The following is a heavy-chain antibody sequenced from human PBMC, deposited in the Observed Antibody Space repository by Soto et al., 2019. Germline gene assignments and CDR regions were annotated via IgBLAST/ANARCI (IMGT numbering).Heavy chain of an antibody. V-gene: IGHV3-20*04. CDR3: ARDPDIMITFGGVIPGYFDY. CDR1: GFNFDDYG. D-gene: IGHD3-16*02. J-gene: IGHJ4*02. Sequence: EVQLLESGGSVVRPGGSLRLSCAASGFNFDDYGVSWVRQSPGKGLEWVSGINWNGGSTGYADSVKGRFTISRDNAKNSLYLQMNSLRAEDAALYYCARDPDIMITFGGVIPGYFDYWGQGTLVTVSS. CDR2: INWNGGST.